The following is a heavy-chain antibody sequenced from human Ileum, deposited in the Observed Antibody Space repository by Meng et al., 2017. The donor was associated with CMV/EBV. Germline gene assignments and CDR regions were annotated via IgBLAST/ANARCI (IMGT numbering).Heavy chain of an antibody. V-gene: IGHV3-15*01. CDR3: TKGGPLGSYFDY. CDR1: GFTFRNAW. Sequence: ASGFTFRNAWMPWVRQAPGKGLEWVGRIRSMRDGGTIDYAAPVEGRFTISRDDSANTLYLQMDSLETEDTAVYYCTKGGPLGSYFDYWGQGALVTVSS. CDR2: IRSMRDGGTI. J-gene: IGHJ4*02. D-gene: IGHD1-26*01.